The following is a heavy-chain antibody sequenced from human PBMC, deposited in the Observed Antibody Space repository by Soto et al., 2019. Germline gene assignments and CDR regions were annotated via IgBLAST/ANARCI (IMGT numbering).Heavy chain of an antibody. V-gene: IGHV4-4*07. Sequence: PSETLSLTCTVSGGSIRNYYWNWIRQPAGKGLEWIGRIYDTGSTNYNPSLKSRILMSVDMSKNQFSLELRSVTAADTAVYYCARVRNSRDIDYWGQGIRVTVSS. D-gene: IGHD3-22*01. J-gene: IGHJ4*02. CDR1: GGSIRNYY. CDR2: IYDTGST. CDR3: ARVRNSRDIDY.